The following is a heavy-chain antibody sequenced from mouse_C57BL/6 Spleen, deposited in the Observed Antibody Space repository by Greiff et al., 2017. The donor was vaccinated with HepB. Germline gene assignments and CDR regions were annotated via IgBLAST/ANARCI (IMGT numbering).Heavy chain of an antibody. V-gene: IGHV5-4*01. CDR3: ARKTNYYAMDY. CDR2: ISDGGSYT. D-gene: IGHD2-13*01. J-gene: IGHJ4*01. Sequence: EVQLVESGGGLVKPGGSLKLSCAASGFTFSSYAMSWVRQTPEKRLEWVATISDGGSYTYYPDNVKGRFTISRDKAKNNLYLQMSHLKSEDTAMYYCARKTNYYAMDYWGQGTSVTVSS. CDR1: GFTFSSYA.